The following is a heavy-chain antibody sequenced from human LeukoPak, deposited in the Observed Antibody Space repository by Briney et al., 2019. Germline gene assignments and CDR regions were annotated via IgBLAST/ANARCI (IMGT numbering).Heavy chain of an antibody. CDR3: ARDFMTQIDY. V-gene: IGHV4-38-2*02. D-gene: IGHD3-16*01. CDR1: GYSISSGYY. CDR2: IYHSGST. J-gene: IGHJ4*02. Sequence: PSETLSLTCTVSGYSISSGYYWGWIRQPPGKGLEWIGSIYHSGSTYYNPSLKSRVTISVDTSKNQFSLKLSSVTAADTAVYYCARDFMTQIDYWGQGTLVTVSS.